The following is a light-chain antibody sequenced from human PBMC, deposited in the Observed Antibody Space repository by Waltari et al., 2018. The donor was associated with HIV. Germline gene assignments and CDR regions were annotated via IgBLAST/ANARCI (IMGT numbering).Light chain of an antibody. CDR2: ETY. CDR3: QSYDSSLRNYV. V-gene: IGLV1-40*01. J-gene: IGLJ1*01. Sequence: SFLTQPPSISWAPGQRVTISCTGSSSNIGPGYDALLSQQLPGTATKLLRYETYKRPSGVPDRFSGSKSGPSASLVITGLQPEDEADYYCQSYDSSLRNYVFGTGTKVTFI. CDR1: SSNIGPGYD.